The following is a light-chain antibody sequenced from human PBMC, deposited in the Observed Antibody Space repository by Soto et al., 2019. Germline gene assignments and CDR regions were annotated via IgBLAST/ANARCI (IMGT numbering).Light chain of an antibody. CDR2: GND. CDR3: ATWDDSLNGFYV. V-gene: IGLV1-40*01. CDR1: SSNIGAGYD. J-gene: IGLJ1*01. Sequence: QSVLTQPPSVSGAPGQRVTISCTGSSSNIGAGYDVHWYQQLPGKAPKLLIYGNDNRPSGVPERFSGSKSGTSASLAITGLRADDEADYFCATWDDSLNGFYVFGTGTKVTVL.